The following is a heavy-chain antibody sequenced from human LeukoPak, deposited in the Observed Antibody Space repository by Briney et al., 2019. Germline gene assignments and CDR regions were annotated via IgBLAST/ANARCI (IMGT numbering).Heavy chain of an antibody. Sequence: AGGSLRLSCAASGFTFSNYGMNWVRQAPGKGLEWVSSISSSSSYIYYADSVKGRFTISRDNAKNSLYLQMNSLRAEDTAVYYCARDSFHSGSYYKYYYYYMDVWGKGTTVTISS. CDR2: ISSSSSYI. D-gene: IGHD3-10*01. CDR3: ARDSFHSGSYYKYYYYYMDV. CDR1: GFTFSNYG. J-gene: IGHJ6*03. V-gene: IGHV3-21*01.